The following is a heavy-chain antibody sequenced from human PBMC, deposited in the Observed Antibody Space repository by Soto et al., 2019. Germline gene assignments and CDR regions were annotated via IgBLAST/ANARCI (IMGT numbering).Heavy chain of an antibody. CDR2: IYYSGST. J-gene: IGHJ4*02. CDR3: AREGGIVGATAADY. D-gene: IGHD1-26*01. Sequence: QVQLQESGPGLVKPSQTLSLTCTVSGGSISSGGYYWSWIRQHPGKGLEWIGYIYYSGSTYYNPSLKSRFTMSVDTSKNQFSLKLSSVTAADTAVYYCAREGGIVGATAADYWGQGTLVTVSS. CDR1: GGSISSGGYY. V-gene: IGHV4-31*03.